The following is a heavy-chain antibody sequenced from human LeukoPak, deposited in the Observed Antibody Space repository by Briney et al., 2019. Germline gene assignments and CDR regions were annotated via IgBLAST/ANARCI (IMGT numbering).Heavy chain of an antibody. CDR1: GGSISSYY. CDR2: IYYSGRT. V-gene: IGHV4-59*01. D-gene: IGHD3-10*01. CDR3: ARVLGVRGWFDP. Sequence: ASETLSLTCSVSGGSISSYYWSWIRQPPGKGLEWIGYIYYSGRTNYNPSLKSRVTISVDTSKNQCSLKLTSVTAADTAVYYCARVLGVRGWFDPWGQGMLVTVSS. J-gene: IGHJ5*02.